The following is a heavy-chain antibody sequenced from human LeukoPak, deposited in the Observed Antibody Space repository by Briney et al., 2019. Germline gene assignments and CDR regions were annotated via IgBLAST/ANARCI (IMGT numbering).Heavy chain of an antibody. CDR3: ARPYYYDSRIDP. CDR2: MYYSGST. Sequence: SETLSLTCTVSGGSISSGDYYWSWIRQPPGTGLEWIAYMYYSGSTYYNPSLKSRVTMSADTSKNQLSLKLSSVTAADSAVYYCARPYYYDSRIDPWGQGILVTVSS. D-gene: IGHD3-22*01. V-gene: IGHV4-30-4*01. CDR1: GGSISSGDYY. J-gene: IGHJ5*02.